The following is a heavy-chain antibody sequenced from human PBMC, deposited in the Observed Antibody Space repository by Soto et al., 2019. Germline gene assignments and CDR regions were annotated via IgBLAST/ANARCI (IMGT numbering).Heavy chain of an antibody. Sequence: QVQLVQSGAEVRQPASSVKVSCKTSGATFSSYAITWVRQAPGQGLEWMGGIVPTVDTSTYAQKFQGRVTXXAXXFTHTVYMELSSLRSDDTAVYYCVRVVAIPGYPDNWGQGTLVTVSS. CDR3: VRVVAIPGYPDN. CDR2: IVPTVDTS. V-gene: IGHV1-69*12. CDR1: GATFSSYA. J-gene: IGHJ4*02. D-gene: IGHD5-12*01.